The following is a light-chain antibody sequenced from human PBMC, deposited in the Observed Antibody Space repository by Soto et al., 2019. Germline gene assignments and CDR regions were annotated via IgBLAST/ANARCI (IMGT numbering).Light chain of an antibody. CDR3: CSSPGDFTWV. Sequence: QSALTQPRSVSGSPGQSVTISCTGTSSNFAGYIRVSWFQQHPGKAPKLLIYNVNERPSGVPDRFSGSKSGNTASLTISGLQADDEADYYCCSSPGDFTWVFGGGTQLTVL. CDR2: NVN. CDR1: SSNFAGYIR. V-gene: IGLV2-11*01. J-gene: IGLJ3*02.